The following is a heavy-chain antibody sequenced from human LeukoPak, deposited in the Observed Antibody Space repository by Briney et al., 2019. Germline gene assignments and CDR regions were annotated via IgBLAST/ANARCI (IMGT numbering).Heavy chain of an antibody. CDR3: ASTLEGWYYYYMDV. D-gene: IGHD3-3*01. Sequence: SETLSLTCAVYGGSFTIYSWTWIRQSPGKGLEWIGEINHSGNTNYNPSLKSRVTISVDTSKNQFSLKVTSPTAADTAVYYCASTLEGWYYYYMDVWGKGTTVTVSS. V-gene: IGHV4-34*01. J-gene: IGHJ6*03. CDR2: INHSGNT. CDR1: GGSFTIYS.